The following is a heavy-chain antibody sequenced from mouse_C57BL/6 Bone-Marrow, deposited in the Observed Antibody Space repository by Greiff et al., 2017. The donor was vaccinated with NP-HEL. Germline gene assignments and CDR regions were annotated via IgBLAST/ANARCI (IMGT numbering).Heavy chain of an antibody. Sequence: VQVVESGPGLVAPSQSLSITCTVSGFSLTSYAISWVRQPPGKGLEWLGVIWTGGGTNYNSALKSRLSIRKDNSKSQVCIKMNRLQTVESARDYGAREGGGSSYVGYVDYWGQGTTLTVSS. J-gene: IGHJ2*01. V-gene: IGHV2-9-1*01. CDR2: IWTGGGT. D-gene: IGHD1-1*01. CDR3: AREGGGSSYVGYVDY. CDR1: GFSLTSYA.